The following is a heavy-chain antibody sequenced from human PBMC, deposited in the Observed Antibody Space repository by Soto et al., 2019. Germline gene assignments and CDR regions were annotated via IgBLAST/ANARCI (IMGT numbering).Heavy chain of an antibody. CDR2: INQSGGT. J-gene: IGHJ6*02. Sequence: SETLSLTCAVYGGSFSGYYWSWIRQPPGKGLEWIGEINQSGGTNYNPSLKSRVTISVDTSKNQFSLKLSSVTAADTAVYYCARDHPSGPYYDILTGYLTPYYYYYGMDVWGQGTTVTVSS. CDR1: GGSFSGYY. CDR3: ARDHPSGPYYDILTGYLTPYYYYYGMDV. V-gene: IGHV4-34*01. D-gene: IGHD3-9*01.